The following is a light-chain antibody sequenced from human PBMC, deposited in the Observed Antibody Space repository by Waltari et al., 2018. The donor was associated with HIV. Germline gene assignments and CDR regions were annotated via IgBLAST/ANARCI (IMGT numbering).Light chain of an antibody. CDR3: QAWDSSTASYV. J-gene: IGLJ1*01. V-gene: IGLV3-1*01. CDR1: KLGDKY. CDR2: QHN. Sequence: SYELTQPPSVSVSPGQTASITCSGAKLGDKYACWYQQKPGQSPVLVIYQHNKRPSGIPERFSGSNSGNTATLTISGTQAMDEADYYCQAWDSSTASYVFGTGTKVTVL.